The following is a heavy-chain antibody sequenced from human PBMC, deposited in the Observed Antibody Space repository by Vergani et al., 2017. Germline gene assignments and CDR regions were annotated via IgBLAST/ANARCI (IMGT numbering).Heavy chain of an antibody. D-gene: IGHD3-22*01. CDR1: GGSFCGYY. J-gene: IGHJ6*02. Sequence: QVQLQQWGAGLLKPSETLSLTCAVYGGSFCGYYWSWFRQPPGKGLEWIGEINHSGSTNYNPSLKSRVTISVDTSKNQFSLKLSSVTAADTAVYYCARAQSYYYDSSGYWEGVYYYGMDVWGQGTTVTVSS. V-gene: IGHV4-34*01. CDR3: ARAQSYYYDSSGYWEGVYYYGMDV. CDR2: INHSGST.